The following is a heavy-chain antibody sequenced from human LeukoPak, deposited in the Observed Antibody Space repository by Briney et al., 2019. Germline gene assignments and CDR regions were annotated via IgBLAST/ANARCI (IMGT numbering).Heavy chain of an antibody. CDR3: ARNLMYCSSTTCYLDY. J-gene: IGHJ4*02. CDR2: INPNSGGT. V-gene: IGHV1-2*02. D-gene: IGHD2-2*01. CDR1: GYTFTGYY. Sequence: ASVKVSCKASGYTFTGYYMHWVRQAPGQGLEWMGWINPNSGGTNYAQKFQGRVTMTRDTSISTAYMELSRLRSDDTAVYYCARNLMYCSSTTCYLDYWGQGTLVTVSS.